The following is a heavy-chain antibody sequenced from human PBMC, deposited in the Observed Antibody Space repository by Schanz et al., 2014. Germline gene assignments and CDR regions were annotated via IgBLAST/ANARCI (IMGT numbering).Heavy chain of an antibody. Sequence: EVRLVESGGGLVKPGGSLRLSCAASGFSFSTYGMTWVRQAPGKGLEWVSIIYTDGSTYYADSVRDRFTISRDNSKNTLYLQMNSLRAEDTAVYYCAKDQGSYGSGSYSYFDYWGQGTLATVSS. CDR3: AKDQGSYGSGSYSYFDY. V-gene: IGHV3-66*01. CDR1: GFSFSTYG. J-gene: IGHJ4*02. D-gene: IGHD3-10*01. CDR2: IYTDGST.